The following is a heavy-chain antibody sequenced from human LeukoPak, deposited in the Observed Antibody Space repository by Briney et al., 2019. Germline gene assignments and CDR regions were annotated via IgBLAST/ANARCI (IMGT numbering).Heavy chain of an antibody. Sequence: GGFLRLSCAASGFTFSSYWMSWVRQAPGKGLEWVANIKQDGSEKYYVDSVKGRFTISRDNAKNSLYLQMNSLRAEDAAVYYCAREQSVTGTRETGTFDYWGQGTLVTVSS. D-gene: IGHD1-7*01. CDR2: IKQDGSEK. V-gene: IGHV3-7*01. CDR1: GFTFSSYW. J-gene: IGHJ4*02. CDR3: AREQSVTGTRETGTFDY.